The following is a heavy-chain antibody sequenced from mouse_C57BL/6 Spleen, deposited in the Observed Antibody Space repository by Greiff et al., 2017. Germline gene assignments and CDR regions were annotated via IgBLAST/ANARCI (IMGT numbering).Heavy chain of an antibody. CDR1: GYTFTSYW. CDR3: ARGGLHYYGSSSPYFDY. D-gene: IGHD1-1*01. V-gene: IGHV1-64*01. J-gene: IGHJ2*01. CDR2: IHPNSGST. Sequence: QVQLQQPGAGLVKPGASVKLSCKASGYTFTSYWMHWVKQRPGQGLEWIGMIHPNSGSTNYNEKFKSKATLTVDKSSSTAYMQLSSLTSEDSAVYYCARGGLHYYGSSSPYFDYWGQGTTLTVSS.